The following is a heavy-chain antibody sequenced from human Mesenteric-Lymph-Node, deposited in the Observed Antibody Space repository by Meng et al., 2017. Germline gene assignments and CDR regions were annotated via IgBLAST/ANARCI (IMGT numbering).Heavy chain of an antibody. CDR3: ARAAGAAEYFQH. Sequence: ALLNLSEPCSLTCSVSGGSISRSNWWSWVRQPPGKGLEWIGYIHYSGTTYYNPSLKSRIAIPLDTSKNQFSLNLNSVTAADAAVYYCARAAGAAEYFQHWGQGTLVTVSS. CDR2: IHYSGTT. D-gene: IGHD1-26*01. CDR1: GGSISRSNW. V-gene: IGHV4-4*02. J-gene: IGHJ1*01.